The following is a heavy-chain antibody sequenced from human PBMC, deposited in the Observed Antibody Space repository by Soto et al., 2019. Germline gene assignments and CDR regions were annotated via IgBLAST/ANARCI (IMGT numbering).Heavy chain of an antibody. D-gene: IGHD1-26*01. V-gene: IGHV3-30*18. J-gene: IGHJ4*02. Sequence: GGSLRLSCAASGFTFSSYGMHWVRQAPGKGLEWVAVISYDGSNKYYADSVKGRFTISRDNSKNTLYLQMNSLRTEDTALYYCAKGFIVGATVGFDYWGQGTLVTVSS. CDR1: GFTFSSYG. CDR2: ISYDGSNK. CDR3: AKGFIVGATVGFDY.